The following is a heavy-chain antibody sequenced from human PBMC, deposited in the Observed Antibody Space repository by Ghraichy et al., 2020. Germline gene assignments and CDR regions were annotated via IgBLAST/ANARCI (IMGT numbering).Heavy chain of an antibody. V-gene: IGHV3-23*01. CDR1: GFTFSSYA. Sequence: GGSLRLSCAASGFTFSSYAMSWVRQAPGKGLEWVSAISGSGGSTYYADSVKGRFTISRDNSKNTLYLQMNSLRAEDTAVYYCAKGIIRRRHIVVVTVPDAFDIWGQGTMVTVSS. D-gene: IGHD2-21*02. CDR3: AKGIIRRRHIVVVTVPDAFDI. J-gene: IGHJ3*02. CDR2: ISGSGGST.